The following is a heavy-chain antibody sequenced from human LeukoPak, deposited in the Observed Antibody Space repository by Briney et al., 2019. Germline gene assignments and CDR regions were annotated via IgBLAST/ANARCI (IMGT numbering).Heavy chain of an antibody. V-gene: IGHV3-23*01. CDR2: ISGGGGST. D-gene: IGHD2-2*01. CDR3: AKDRACSSTSCYLEYYFDY. Sequence: GGSLKLSCAASGFTFSSYAKSWVRQAPGKGLEWVSAISGGGGSTYYADSVKGRFTISRDNSKNTLYLQMNSLRAEDTAVYYCAKDRACSSTSCYLEYYFDYWGQGTLVTVSS. CDR1: GFTFSSYA. J-gene: IGHJ4*02.